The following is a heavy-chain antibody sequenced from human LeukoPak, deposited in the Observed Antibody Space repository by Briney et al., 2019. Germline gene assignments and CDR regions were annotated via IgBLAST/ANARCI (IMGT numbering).Heavy chain of an antibody. D-gene: IGHD3-10*01. V-gene: IGHV4-4*07. CDR3: ARDHQLYGSPWDWFDP. CDR1: GGSISSYY. Sequence: PSETLSLTCTVSGGSISSYYWSWIRQPAGKGLEWIGRIYSTGSTNYNPSLKSRVTMSVDTSKNQFSLGLSSVTAADTAVYYCARDHQLYGSPWDWFDPWGQGKLVTVSS. CDR2: IYSTGST. J-gene: IGHJ5*02.